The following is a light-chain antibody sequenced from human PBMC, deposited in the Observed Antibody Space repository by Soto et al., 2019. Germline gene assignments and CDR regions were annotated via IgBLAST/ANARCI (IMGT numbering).Light chain of an antibody. V-gene: IGKV1-5*03. CDR3: QHYNSYSEA. Sequence: DIQMTKSPSTLSASVGDRVTITCRASQTIDSWLAWYQQRPGKPPNLLIYKASTLASGVPSRFSGSGSGTEFTLTISSLQPDDFATYYCQHYNSYSEAFGQGTKVDIK. CDR2: KAS. CDR1: QTIDSW. J-gene: IGKJ1*01.